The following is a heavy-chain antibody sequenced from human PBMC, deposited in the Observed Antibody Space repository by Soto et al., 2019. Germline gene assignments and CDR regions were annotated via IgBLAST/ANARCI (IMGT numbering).Heavy chain of an antibody. CDR3: ARDKGGYDYYYYYGMDV. V-gene: IGHV4-59*01. CDR2: IYYSGST. CDR1: GGSISSYY. Sequence: PSETLSLTCTVSGGSISSYYWSWIRQPPGKGLEWIGYIYYSGSTNYNPSLKSRVTISVDTSKNQFSLKLSSVTAADTAVYYCARDKGGYDYYYYYGMDVWGQGTTVTVSS. J-gene: IGHJ6*02. D-gene: IGHD5-12*01.